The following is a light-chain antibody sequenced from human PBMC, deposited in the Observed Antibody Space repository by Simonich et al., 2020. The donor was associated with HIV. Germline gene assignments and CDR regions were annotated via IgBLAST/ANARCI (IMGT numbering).Light chain of an antibody. Sequence: DIVMTQSPDSLAVSLGERATINCKSSQSVLYSSNNKNYIAWYQKKPGQPPKLLIYWASTRESGVPVRFSASGSGTDFTLTISSLQAEDVAIYYCQQYYSTPPTFGQGTKVEIK. V-gene: IGKV4-1*01. CDR2: WAS. J-gene: IGKJ1*01. CDR3: QQYYSTPPT. CDR1: QSVLYSSNNKNY.